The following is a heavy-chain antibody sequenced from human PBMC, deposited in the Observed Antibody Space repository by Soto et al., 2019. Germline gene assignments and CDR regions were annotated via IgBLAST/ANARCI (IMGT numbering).Heavy chain of an antibody. CDR1: GGSISSGGYS. D-gene: IGHD3-3*01. CDR2: IYHSGST. CDR3: ARGPAYYDFWSGQTPYGMDV. J-gene: IGHJ6*02. V-gene: IGHV4-30-2*01. Sequence: SETLSLTCAVSGGSISSGGYSWSWIRQPPGKGLEWVGYIYHSGSTDYNPSLTSRVTISVDRSKNQFSLKLSSVTAADTAVYYCARGPAYYDFWSGQTPYGMDVWGQGTTVTVS.